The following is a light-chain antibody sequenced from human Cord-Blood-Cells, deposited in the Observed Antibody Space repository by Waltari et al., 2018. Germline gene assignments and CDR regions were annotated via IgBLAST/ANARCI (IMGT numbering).Light chain of an antibody. CDR1: SSTIGSNY. J-gene: IGLJ1*01. CDR3: AAWDDSLSGHYV. V-gene: IGLV1-47*01. CDR2: RNN. Sequence: QSVLTQPPSASGTPAQRVTISCSGSSSTIGSNYVYWYQQLPGTAPKLLIYRNNQRPSGVPDRFSGSKSGTSASLAISGLRSEDEADYYCAAWDDSLSGHYVFGTGTKVTVL.